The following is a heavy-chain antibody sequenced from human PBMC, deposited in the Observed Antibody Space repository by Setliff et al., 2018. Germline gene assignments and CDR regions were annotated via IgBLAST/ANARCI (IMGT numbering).Heavy chain of an antibody. J-gene: IGHJ6*02. CDR1: GYSISSGYY. D-gene: IGHD6-19*01. V-gene: IGHV4-38-2*01. CDR2: IYYSGKT. Sequence: SETLSLTCAVSGYSISSGYYWGWIRQPPGKGLEWIGSIYYSGKTYYNPSLKSRVTLSVDTSKNQFSLKLSSVTAADTAVYYCARLLAGTGGFFYYGVDVWGQGTTGTVSS. CDR3: ARLLAGTGGFFYYGVDV.